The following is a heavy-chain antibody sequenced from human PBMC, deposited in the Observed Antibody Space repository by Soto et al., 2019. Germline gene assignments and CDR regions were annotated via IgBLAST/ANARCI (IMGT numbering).Heavy chain of an antibody. CDR2: IITFSGTA. V-gene: IGHV1-69*06. CDR1: EDTLSSYA. D-gene: IGHD3-22*01. Sequence: QVQLVQSGAEVKKPGSSVKVSCKASEDTLSSYAISWVRQAPGQGLEWMGGIITFSGTANYAQKFQGRVTIMADKSTSTAYMDLSSLRSEDTAVYYCVREGYYDSSGYYPGWFDPWGQGTLVTVSS. J-gene: IGHJ5*02. CDR3: VREGYYDSSGYYPGWFDP.